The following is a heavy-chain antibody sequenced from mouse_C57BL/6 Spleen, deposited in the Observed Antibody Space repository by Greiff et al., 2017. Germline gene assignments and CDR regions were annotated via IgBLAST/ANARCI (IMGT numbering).Heavy chain of an antibody. CDR3: VSENGSSYVGYFDY. J-gene: IGHJ2*01. CDR2: IRSKSNNYPT. V-gene: IGHV10-1*01. D-gene: IGHD1-1*01. Sequence: GGGLVQPKGSLKLSCAASGFSFITYAMNWVRQAPGKGLEWVARIRSKSNNYPTYYADSVKDRFTIARDDSESMLYLQMNNLTTEDTAMYYCVSENGSSYVGYFDYWGQGTTLTVAS. CDR1: GFSFITYA.